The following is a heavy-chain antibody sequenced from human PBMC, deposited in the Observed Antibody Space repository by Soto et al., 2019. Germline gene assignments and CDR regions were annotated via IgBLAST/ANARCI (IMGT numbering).Heavy chain of an antibody. CDR3: ARGYSSSWPNGLDI. D-gene: IGHD6-13*01. CDR1: GFTFSSYG. J-gene: IGHJ3*02. CDR2: LWYDGSST. Sequence: GGSLRLSCAASGFTFSSYGMHWVRQAPGKGLEWVAVLWYDGSSTIYADSVKGRFTISRDNAKNTLYLQMNSLRAEDTAVYYCARGYSSSWPNGLDIWGQGTMVTVSS. V-gene: IGHV3-33*03.